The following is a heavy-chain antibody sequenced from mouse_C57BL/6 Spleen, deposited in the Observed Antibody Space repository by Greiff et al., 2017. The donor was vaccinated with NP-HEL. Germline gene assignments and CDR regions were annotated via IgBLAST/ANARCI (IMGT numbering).Heavy chain of an antibody. J-gene: IGHJ4*01. D-gene: IGHD2-4*01. CDR2: ISSGSSTI. CDR1: GFTFSDYG. Sequence: EVQLQESGGGLVKPGGSLKLSCAASGFTFSDYGMHWVRQAPEKGLEWVAYISSGSSTIYYADTVKGRFTISRDNAKNTLFLQMTSLKSEDTAMYYCAGGNYYDYDRAMDYWGQGTSVTVSS. CDR3: AGGNYYDYDRAMDY. V-gene: IGHV5-17*01.